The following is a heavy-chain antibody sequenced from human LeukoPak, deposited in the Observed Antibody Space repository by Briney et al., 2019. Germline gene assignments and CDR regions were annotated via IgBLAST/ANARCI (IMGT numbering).Heavy chain of an antibody. CDR3: ARDPRGYNWFDP. J-gene: IGHJ5*02. Sequence: ASVKVSCKASGYTFTGYYMHWVRQAPGQGLEWMGWIDPNSGGTNYAQKFQGRVTMTRDTSISTAYMELSRLRSDDTAVYYCARDPRGYNWFDPWGQGTLVTVSS. CDR2: IDPNSGGT. CDR1: GYTFTGYY. V-gene: IGHV1-2*02.